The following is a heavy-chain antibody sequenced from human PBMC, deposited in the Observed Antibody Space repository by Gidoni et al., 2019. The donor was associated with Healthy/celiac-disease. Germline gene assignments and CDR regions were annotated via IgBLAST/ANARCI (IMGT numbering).Heavy chain of an antibody. V-gene: IGHV3-20*04. CDR3: AREYYYGSGSYNDAFDI. D-gene: IGHD3-10*01. CDR2: INWNGGST. J-gene: IGHJ3*02. CDR1: GFTFVDYG. Sequence: EVQLVESGGGVVRPGGSLRLPCAAPGFTFVDYGMSWVRQAPGKGLGWVSGINWNGGSTGYADSVKGRFTISRDNAKNSLYLQMNSLRAEDTALYYCAREYYYGSGSYNDAFDIWGQGTMVTVSS.